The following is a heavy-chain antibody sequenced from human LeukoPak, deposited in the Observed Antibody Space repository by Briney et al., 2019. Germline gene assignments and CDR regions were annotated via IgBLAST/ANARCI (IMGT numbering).Heavy chain of an antibody. CDR2: INNDGSDT. CDR3: AKGPGGDFWSGYYTGTHFDY. D-gene: IGHD3-3*01. J-gene: IGHJ4*02. CDR1: GFIFSSHW. V-gene: IGHV3-74*01. Sequence: GGSLRLSCAASGFIFSSHWMHWVRQAPGKGLVWVSRINNDGSDTTYADSVKGRFTISRDNAKNTLYLQMNSLRAEDTAVYYCAKGPGGDFWSGYYTGTHFDYWGQGTLVTVSS.